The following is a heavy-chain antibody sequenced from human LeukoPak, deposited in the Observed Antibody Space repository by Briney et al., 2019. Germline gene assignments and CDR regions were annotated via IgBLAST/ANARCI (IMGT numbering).Heavy chain of an antibody. Sequence: PGGSLRLSYATSGFPFSDFSMTWVRQAPGKGLEWISTTNSGGSTTDYAESVKGRFTISRDNSKNTLYLQISSLRVEATAIYYCAKQSYARSLGEGGPGTLVTVSS. CDR3: AKQSYARSLGE. D-gene: IGHD2-8*01. CDR1: GFPFSDFS. CDR2: TNSGGSTT. J-gene: IGHJ4*02. V-gene: IGHV3-23*01.